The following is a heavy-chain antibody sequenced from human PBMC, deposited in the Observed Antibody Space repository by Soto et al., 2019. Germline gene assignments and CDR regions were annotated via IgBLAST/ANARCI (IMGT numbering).Heavy chain of an antibody. CDR2: IYHGGST. Sequence: QVQLQESGPGLVKPSGTLSLTCAVSGGSISSSNLWTWVRQPPGKGLEWIGEIYHGGSTNYNPFLKSRVTISVDKSKSQFSLRLSSVTAADTAVYYCARSPRSIAAGGIDYWGQGILVTVSS. D-gene: IGHD6-13*01. CDR1: GGSISSSNL. J-gene: IGHJ4*02. V-gene: IGHV4-4*02. CDR3: ARSPRSIAAGGIDY.